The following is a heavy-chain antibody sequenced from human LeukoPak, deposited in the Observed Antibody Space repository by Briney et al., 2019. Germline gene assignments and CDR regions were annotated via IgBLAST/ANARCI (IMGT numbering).Heavy chain of an antibody. CDR2: FDPEDGET. V-gene: IGHV1-24*01. J-gene: IGHJ6*03. CDR3: ATVSSYYDYVWGSSDYYMDV. Sequence: GASVKVSCKVSGYTLTELSMHWVRQAPGKGLEWMGGFDPEDGETICAQKFQGRVTMTEDTSTDTAYMELSSLRSEDTAVYYCATVSSYYDYVWGSSDYYMDVWGKGTTVTVSS. D-gene: IGHD3-16*01. CDR1: GYTLTELS.